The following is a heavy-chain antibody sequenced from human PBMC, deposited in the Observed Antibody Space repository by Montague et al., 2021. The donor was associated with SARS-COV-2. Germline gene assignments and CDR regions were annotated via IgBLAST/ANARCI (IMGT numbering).Heavy chain of an antibody. D-gene: IGHD3-10*01. J-gene: IGHJ4*02. CDR3: VRPLWFGDSDYYFEA. CDR2: IRPDGTST. Sequence: LSCAASGFTFRSYWMHWVRQVPGRGPVWVSRIRPDGTSTHYAASVKGRFIISRDNAKNTLSLEMTNLRVDDTAIYYCVRPLWFGDSDYYFEAWGQGTLVSVSS. V-gene: IGHV3-74*01. CDR1: GFTFRSYW.